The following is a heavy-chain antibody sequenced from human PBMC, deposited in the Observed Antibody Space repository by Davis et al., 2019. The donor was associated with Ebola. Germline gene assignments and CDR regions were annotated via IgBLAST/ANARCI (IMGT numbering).Heavy chain of an antibody. CDR3: AKVIVGLFDY. D-gene: IGHD1-26*01. Sequence: GESLKISCAASGFTFSSYSMNWVRQAPGKGLEWVSYISSSSSTIYYADSVKGRFTISRDNAKNSLYLQMNSLRAEDTAVYYCAKVIVGLFDYWGQGTLVTVSS. CDR2: ISSSSSTI. V-gene: IGHV3-48*01. J-gene: IGHJ4*02. CDR1: GFTFSSYS.